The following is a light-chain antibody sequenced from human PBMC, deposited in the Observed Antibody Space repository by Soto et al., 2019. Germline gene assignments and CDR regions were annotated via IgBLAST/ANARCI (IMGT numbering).Light chain of an antibody. Sequence: DIQMTQSPSSLSASVGDRVTITGRASQSISSYLNWYQQKPGKAPKLLIYAASSLQSGVPSRFSGSGSGTDFTLTISSLQPEDFATYHCQQSYSTQYTFGQGTKLEIK. CDR3: QQSYSTQYT. CDR2: AAS. CDR1: QSISSY. V-gene: IGKV1-39*01. J-gene: IGKJ2*01.